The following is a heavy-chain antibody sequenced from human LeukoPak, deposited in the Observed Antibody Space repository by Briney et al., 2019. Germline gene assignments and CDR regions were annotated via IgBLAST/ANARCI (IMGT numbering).Heavy chain of an antibody. CDR1: GFTFSSYA. V-gene: IGHV3-23*01. J-gene: IGHJ5*02. Sequence: PVGVLRLSCAASGFTFSSYAMSWVRQAPGKGLEWVSAISGSGGSTYYADSVKGRFTISRDNSKNTLYLQMNSLRAEDTAVYYCAKGRGPAAIRSWFDPWGQGTLVTVSS. CDR2: ISGSGGST. CDR3: AKGRGPAAIRSWFDP. D-gene: IGHD2-2*02.